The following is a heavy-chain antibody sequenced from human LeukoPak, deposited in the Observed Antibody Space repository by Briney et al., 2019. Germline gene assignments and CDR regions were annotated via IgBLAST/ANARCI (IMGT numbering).Heavy chain of an antibody. CDR1: GFTFSSYG. Sequence: GGSLRLSCAASGFTFSSYGMHWVCQAPGKGLEWVAVISYDENKKYYADSVKGRFTISRDNSKNTLYLQMNSLRAEDTAVYYCASEHSGNYYRPFDYWGQGTLVTVSS. D-gene: IGHD1-26*01. CDR3: ASEHSGNYYRPFDY. J-gene: IGHJ4*02. V-gene: IGHV3-30*03. CDR2: ISYDENKK.